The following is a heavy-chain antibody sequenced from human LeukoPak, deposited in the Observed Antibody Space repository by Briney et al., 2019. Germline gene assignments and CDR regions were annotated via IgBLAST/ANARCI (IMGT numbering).Heavy chain of an antibody. J-gene: IGHJ4*02. CDR3: ARGRLGANDY. Sequence: SETLSLTCTVSGGSISSSSYYWGWIRQPPGEGLEWIGSIYYSGSTYYNPSLKSRVTISVDTSKNQFSLKLSSVTAADTAVYYCARGRLGANDYWGQGTLVTVSS. V-gene: IGHV4-39*07. CDR1: GGSISSSSYY. CDR2: IYYSGST. D-gene: IGHD1-26*01.